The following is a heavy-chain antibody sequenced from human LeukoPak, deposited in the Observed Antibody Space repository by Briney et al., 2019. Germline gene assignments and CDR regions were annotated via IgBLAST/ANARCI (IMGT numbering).Heavy chain of an antibody. CDR3: ASESRVRGILYFFDY. V-gene: IGHV4-59*11. J-gene: IGHJ4*02. CDR2: IHYGGST. D-gene: IGHD3-10*01. Sequence: SETLSLTCTLSDGSIGIHSWSWIRQPAGKGLEWKGTIHYGGSTNYNPSLKSRVTISVDRSKNKFSLKLTSVTAADTAVYYCASESRVRGILYFFDYWGRGTLVTVSS. CDR1: DGSIGIHS.